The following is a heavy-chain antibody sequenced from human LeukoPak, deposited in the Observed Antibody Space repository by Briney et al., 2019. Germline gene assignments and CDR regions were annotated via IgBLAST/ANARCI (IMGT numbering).Heavy chain of an antibody. CDR3: ARDGEGFDY. CDR1: GFIFSSYA. CDR2: ISSNGGST. D-gene: IGHD3-10*01. Sequence: GGSLRLSCAASGFIFSSYAMHWVRQAPGKGLEYVSAISSNGGSTYYANSVKGRFTISRDNSKNTLYLQMGSLRAEDMAVYYCARDGEGFDYWGQGTLVTVSS. J-gene: IGHJ4*02. V-gene: IGHV3-64*01.